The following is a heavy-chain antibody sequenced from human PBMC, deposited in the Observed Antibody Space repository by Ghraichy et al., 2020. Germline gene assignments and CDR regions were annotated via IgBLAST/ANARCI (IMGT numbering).Heavy chain of an antibody. D-gene: IGHD4-23*01. CDR1: GFTFSGYN. CDR2: ISSSSRGI. V-gene: IGHV3-48*02. J-gene: IGHJ6*02. CDR3: ARASRVVRFYYYDGMDV. Sequence: WGSLRLSCVGSGFTFSGYNMNWVRQSPGKGLEWVSYISSSSRGIFYADSVKGRFTISRDNAQNSLSLQMNSLRDEDTAVYYCARASRVVRFYYYDGMDVWGQGTTVTVSS.